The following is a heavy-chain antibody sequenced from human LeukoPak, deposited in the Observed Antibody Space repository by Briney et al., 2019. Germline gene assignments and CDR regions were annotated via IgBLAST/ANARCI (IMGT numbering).Heavy chain of an antibody. Sequence: GGSLRLSCAASGFTFSSYSMNWVRQAPGKGLEWVSSISSSSSYIYYADSVKGRFTISRDNAKNSLYLQMNSLRAEDTAVYYCARAPHMIVVGLAWGQGTMVTVSS. CDR2: ISSSSSYI. CDR1: GFTFSSYS. J-gene: IGHJ3*01. D-gene: IGHD3-22*01. CDR3: ARAPHMIVVGLA. V-gene: IGHV3-21*01.